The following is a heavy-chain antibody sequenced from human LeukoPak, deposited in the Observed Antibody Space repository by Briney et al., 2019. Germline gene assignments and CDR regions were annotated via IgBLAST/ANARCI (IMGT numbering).Heavy chain of an antibody. CDR1: GYTFTDYY. V-gene: IGHV1-2*02. Sequence: LRASVKVSCKASGYTFTDYYMHWVRQAPGQGLEWMGWINPDSGGTNYAQRFQGRVTMTRDTSISTAYMELSRLRSDDTAFYYCARAGVWDYNDSSGYHNGAFDIWGQGTMVTVSS. CDR2: INPDSGGT. D-gene: IGHD3-22*01. CDR3: ARAGVWDYNDSSGYHNGAFDI. J-gene: IGHJ3*02.